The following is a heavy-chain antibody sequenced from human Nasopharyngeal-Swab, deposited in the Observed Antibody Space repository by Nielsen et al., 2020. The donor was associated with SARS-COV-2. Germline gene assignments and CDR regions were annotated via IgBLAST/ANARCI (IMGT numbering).Heavy chain of an antibody. V-gene: IGHV6-1*01. J-gene: IGHJ4*02. CDR1: GDSVSSNNVG. CDR2: TYYGSKWYN. Sequence: SQTLSLTCAISGDSVSSNNVGWNWIRHSPSSGLEWLGRTYYGSKWYNHYAPSVKSRVTIKPDTSKNQFSLQMDSVTPEDSAVYYCARGFLQTGFDYWGQGTLVTVSS. CDR3: ARGFLQTGFDY. D-gene: IGHD3-9*01.